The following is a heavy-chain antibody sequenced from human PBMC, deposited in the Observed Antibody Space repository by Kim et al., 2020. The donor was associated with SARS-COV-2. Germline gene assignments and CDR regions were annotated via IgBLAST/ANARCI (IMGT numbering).Heavy chain of an antibody. CDR1: GFTFSSYS. V-gene: IGHV3-21*01. CDR2: ISSSSSYI. D-gene: IGHD3-10*01. CDR3: ARDHYYGSGSYSLDAFDI. Sequence: GSLRLSCAASGFTFSSYSMNWVRQAPGKGLEWVSSISSSSSYIYYADSVKGRFTISRDNAKNSLYLQMNSLRAEDTAVYYCARDHYYGSGSYSLDAFDIWGQGTMVTVSS. J-gene: IGHJ3*02.